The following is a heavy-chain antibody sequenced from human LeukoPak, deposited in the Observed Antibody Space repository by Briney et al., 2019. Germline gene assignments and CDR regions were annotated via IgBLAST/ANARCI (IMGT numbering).Heavy chain of an antibody. CDR1: GFTFNNYA. CDR3: ARESNSGSYWLASWFDP. D-gene: IGHD1-26*01. Sequence: GGSLRLSCAASGFTFNNYAMSWVRQAPGKGLEWVSSIHGSDDVGTYYADSVRGRFTISRDNAKNSLFLQMHSLRAEDTAVYYCARESNSGSYWLASWFDPWGQGTLVTVSS. CDR2: IHGSDDVGT. V-gene: IGHV3-23*01. J-gene: IGHJ5*02.